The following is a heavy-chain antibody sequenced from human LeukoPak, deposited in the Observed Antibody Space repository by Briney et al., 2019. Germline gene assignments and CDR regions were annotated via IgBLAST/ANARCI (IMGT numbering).Heavy chain of an antibody. D-gene: IGHD3-16*01. CDR3: ARGLEDCAYSVCPHYYYYMDV. Sequence: ASVKVSCKASGYTFTSYDINWVRQATGQGLEWMGWMNPNSGNTNYAQKLQGRVTMTTDTSTSTAYMELRSLRSDDTAVYYCARGLEDCAYSVCPHYYYYMDVWGKGTTVTVSS. CDR1: GYTFTSYD. V-gene: IGHV1-18*01. J-gene: IGHJ6*03. CDR2: MNPNSGNT.